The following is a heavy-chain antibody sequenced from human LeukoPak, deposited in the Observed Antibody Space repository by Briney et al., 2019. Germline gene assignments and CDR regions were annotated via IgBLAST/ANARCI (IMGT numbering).Heavy chain of an antibody. V-gene: IGHV4-4*09. Sequence: SETLSLTCIVSGGSISSYYWSWIGQPPGKGLEGIGYIYTSGSTNYNPSLKSRVTISVDTSKNQFSLKLSSVTAADTAVYYCAREGRCSSTSCYGIYYYYMDVWGKGTTVTVSS. D-gene: IGHD2-2*01. J-gene: IGHJ6*03. CDR3: AREGRCSSTSCYGIYYYYMDV. CDR1: GGSISSYY. CDR2: IYTSGST.